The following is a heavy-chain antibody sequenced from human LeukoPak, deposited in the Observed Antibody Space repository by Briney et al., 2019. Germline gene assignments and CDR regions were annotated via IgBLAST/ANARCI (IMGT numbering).Heavy chain of an antibody. D-gene: IGHD3-22*01. CDR3: AKDRGAYYYDSSGRGGY. J-gene: IGHJ4*02. CDR2: ISGSGGST. V-gene: IGHV3-23*01. CDR1: GFTFSSYA. Sequence: PGGSLRLSCAASGFTFSSYAMSWVRQAPGKGLEWVSAISGSGGSTYYADSVKGRFTISRDNSKNTLYLQMNSLRAEDTAVYYCAKDRGAYYYDSSGRGGYWGQGTLVTVSS.